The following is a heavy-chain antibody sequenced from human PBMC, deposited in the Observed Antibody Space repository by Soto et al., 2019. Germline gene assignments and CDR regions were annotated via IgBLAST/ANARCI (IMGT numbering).Heavy chain of an antibody. CDR1: GFTFSSYW. V-gene: IGHV3-7*01. D-gene: IGHD4-17*01. Sequence: EVQLVESGGGLVQPGGSLRLSCAASGFTFSSYWMSWVRQAPGKGLEWVANIKQDGSEKYYVDSVKGRFTISRDNAKNSQYLQMNSLRAEDTAVYYCARTTVTTSRYFDYWGQGTLVTVSS. CDR2: IKQDGSEK. J-gene: IGHJ4*02. CDR3: ARTTVTTSRYFDY.